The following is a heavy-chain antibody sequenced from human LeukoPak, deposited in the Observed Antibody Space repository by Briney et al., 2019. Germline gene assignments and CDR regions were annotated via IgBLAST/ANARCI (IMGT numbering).Heavy chain of an antibody. J-gene: IGHJ4*02. Sequence: GESLKISCKASGYRFDRYWIGWVRQMPGKGLEWMGIIWPGDSDTRYSPSFQGQATMSVDKSSSTAYLQWSSLKASDPAMYYCARRRDGYNYFADYWGQGTLVTVSS. V-gene: IGHV5-51*01. CDR1: GYRFDRYW. CDR3: ARRRDGYNYFADY. CDR2: IWPGDSDT. D-gene: IGHD5-24*01.